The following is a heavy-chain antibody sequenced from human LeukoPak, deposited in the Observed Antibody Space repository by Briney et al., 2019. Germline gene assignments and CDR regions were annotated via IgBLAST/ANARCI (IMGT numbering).Heavy chain of an antibody. V-gene: IGHV3-30-3*01. J-gene: IGHJ6*02. CDR1: GFTVSSYA. D-gene: IGHD2-15*01. CDR3: AREDSLYYYGMDV. Sequence: GRSLRLSCAASGFTVSSYAMHWARQAPGKGLEWVAVISYDGSNKYYADSVKGRFTISRDNSKNTLYLQMNSLRAEDTAVYYCAREDSLYYYGMDVWGQGTTVTVSS. CDR2: ISYDGSNK.